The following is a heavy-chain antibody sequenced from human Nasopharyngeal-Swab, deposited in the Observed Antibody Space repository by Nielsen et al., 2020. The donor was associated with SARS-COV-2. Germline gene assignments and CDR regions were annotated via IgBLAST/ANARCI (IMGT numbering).Heavy chain of an antibody. D-gene: IGHD6-6*01. CDR3: ARGIEYSSSSWFEY. Sequence: SVKVSCKTSGGTLTTYSIAWVRQAPGQGLEWMGRIFPLYGSVDYAQRFQGRVTITADESTTTAHMELSSLRSEDTAMYYCARGIEYSSSSWFEYWGQGTLVTVSS. CDR2: IFPLYGSV. CDR1: GGTLTTYS. V-gene: IGHV1-69*13. J-gene: IGHJ4*02.